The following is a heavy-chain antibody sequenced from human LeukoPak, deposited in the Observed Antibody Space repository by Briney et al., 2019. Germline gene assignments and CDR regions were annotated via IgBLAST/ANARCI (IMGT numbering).Heavy chain of an antibody. Sequence: SVKVSCKASGGTFSSYAISWVRQAPGQGLEWMGRIIPILGIANYAQKFQGRVTITADKSTSTAYMELSSLRSEDTAVYYCARLVPLGYCSGSSCIDYWGQGTLVTVSS. V-gene: IGHV1-69*04. CDR1: GGTFSSYA. CDR2: IIPILGIA. CDR3: ARLVPLGYCSGSSCIDY. D-gene: IGHD2-15*01. J-gene: IGHJ4*02.